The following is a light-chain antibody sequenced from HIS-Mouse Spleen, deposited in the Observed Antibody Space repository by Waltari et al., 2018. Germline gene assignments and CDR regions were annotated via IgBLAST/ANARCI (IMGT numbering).Light chain of an antibody. Sequence: QSALTQPAFVSGSPGQSITISCTGTSSAVGGYSYVSWYQQHPGKAPKLMIYDVSNRPSGVSNRFSGSKSGNTASLTISGLQAEDEADYYCSSYTSSSTLVFGGGTKLTVL. J-gene: IGLJ2*01. CDR1: SSAVGGYSY. CDR2: DVS. V-gene: IGLV2-14*03. CDR3: SSYTSSSTLV.